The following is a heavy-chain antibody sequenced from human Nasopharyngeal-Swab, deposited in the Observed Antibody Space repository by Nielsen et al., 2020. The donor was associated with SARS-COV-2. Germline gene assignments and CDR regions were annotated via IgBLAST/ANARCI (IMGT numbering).Heavy chain of an antibody. D-gene: IGHD3-3*01. CDR1: GFTFSSYG. Sequence: SLKISCAASGFTFSSYGMHWVRQAPGKGLEWVAVISYDGSNKYYVDSVKGRFTISRDNAKNSLYLQMNSLRAEDTAVYYCARDVVYDFWSGYHYYYYYGMDVWGQGTTVTLSS. V-gene: IGHV3-30*03. CDR3: ARDVVYDFWSGYHYYYYYGMDV. CDR2: ISYDGSNK. J-gene: IGHJ6*02.